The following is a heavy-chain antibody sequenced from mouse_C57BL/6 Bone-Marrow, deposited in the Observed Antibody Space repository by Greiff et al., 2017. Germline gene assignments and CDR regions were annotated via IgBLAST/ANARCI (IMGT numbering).Heavy chain of an antibody. CDR3: ASYWNGSGDVDV. V-gene: IGHV1-82*01. J-gene: IGHJ1*03. Sequence: QVQLKESGPGLVKPAASVKISCTASGYAFSSSWMNWVKQRPGKGLVWCGRFFPGDGDTNYNGKFKGKSTLTADKSSSTAYMHVSSVTSEDSAVYCCASYWNGSGDVDVWGTGTTVTVSS. CDR1: GYAFSSSW. D-gene: IGHD1-1*01. CDR2: FFPGDGDT.